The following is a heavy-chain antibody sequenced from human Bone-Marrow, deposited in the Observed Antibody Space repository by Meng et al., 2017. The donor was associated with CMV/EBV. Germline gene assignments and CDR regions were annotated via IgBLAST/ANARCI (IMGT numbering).Heavy chain of an antibody. V-gene: IGHV1-2*02. J-gene: IGHJ4*02. CDR1: GFTFSDYY. CDR3: VRSSGWSLFDY. D-gene: IGHD6-19*01. Sequence: QVHLVQSEAEMKQPGASVMVACSTSGFTFSDYYIHWVRQAPGQGLEWMGWVNSNNDATNYARKFQGRVSMTRDTSISTAHMELSRLMSDDTAVYYCVRSSGWSLFDYWGQGTLVTVSS. CDR2: VNSNNDAT.